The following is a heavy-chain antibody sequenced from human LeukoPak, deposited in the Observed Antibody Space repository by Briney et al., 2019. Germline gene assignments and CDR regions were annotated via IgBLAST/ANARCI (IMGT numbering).Heavy chain of an antibody. V-gene: IGHV1-46*01. J-gene: IGHJ4*02. CDR1: GYTFTSYY. CDR2: INPSGGST. Sequence: ASVKVSCKASGYTFTSYYMHWVRQAPGQGLEWMGIINPSGGSTSYAQKFQGRVTMTRDTSTSTAYMELRSLRSDDTAVYYCARDWGSYHFDYWGQGTLVTVSS. CDR3: ARDWGSYHFDY. D-gene: IGHD1-26*01.